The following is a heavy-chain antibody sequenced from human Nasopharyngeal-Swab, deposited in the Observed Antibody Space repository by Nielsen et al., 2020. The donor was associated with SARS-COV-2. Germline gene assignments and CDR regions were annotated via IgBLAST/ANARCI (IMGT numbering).Heavy chain of an antibody. CDR3: ARTDSGSYAAYFDY. V-gene: IGHV3-30-3*01. CDR2: ISFDGGIK. D-gene: IGHD1-26*01. J-gene: IGHJ4*02. CDR1: GFTGSSYA. Sequence: GGSLRLSCVASGFTGSSYAMHWVRQAPGKGLEWVAVISFDGGIKHYADSVRGRFTISRDNSKNTLYLQMDSLRPEDTAVYYCARTDSGSYAAYFDYWGQGTQVTVSS.